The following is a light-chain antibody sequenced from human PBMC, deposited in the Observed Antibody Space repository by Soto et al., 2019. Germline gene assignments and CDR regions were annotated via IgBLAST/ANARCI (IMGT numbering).Light chain of an antibody. CDR1: SSNIGSNT. J-gene: IGLJ3*02. Sequence: QSVLTQAPSASGTPGQRVVISCSGSSSNIGSNTVNWYQQVPGAAPKLLIYGSNQRPSGVPDRVSGSKSATSASLAISGLQSEDGAMYSCEAWDDSLSGRVFGGGTQLTVL. CDR3: EAWDDSLSGRV. CDR2: GSN. V-gene: IGLV1-44*01.